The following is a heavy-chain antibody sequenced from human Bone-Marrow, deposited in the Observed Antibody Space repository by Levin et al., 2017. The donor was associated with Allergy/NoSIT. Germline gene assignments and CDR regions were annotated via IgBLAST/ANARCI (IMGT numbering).Heavy chain of an antibody. D-gene: IGHD2-2*01. J-gene: IGHJ5*01. Sequence: ASVKVSCKASGYTFTDYHLHWVRQAPGQGLEWLGWINPNSGATNYAQNFQVRVTMTRDTSINTAYMELNRLRSGDTAVYFCAIDNCTSTYCFGFDSWGQGTLVTVSS. CDR1: GYTFTDYH. CDR3: AIDNCTSTYCFGFDS. V-gene: IGHV1-2*02. CDR2: INPNSGAT.